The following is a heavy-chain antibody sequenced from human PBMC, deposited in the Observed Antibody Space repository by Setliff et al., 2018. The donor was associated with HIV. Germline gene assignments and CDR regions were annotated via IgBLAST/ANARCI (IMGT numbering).Heavy chain of an antibody. V-gene: IGHV1-2*06. CDR1: GYTFTDHY. CDR2: INPNSGGT. D-gene: IGHD5-12*01. Sequence: ASVKVSCKTSGYTFTDHYVHWVRQAPGQGLEWMGRINPNSGGTNYAQKFQGRVTMTRDTSITTAYMELSRLRSDDTAVYYCARAHFLVAMTRNWFDPWGQGTLVTVSS. CDR3: ARAHFLVAMTRNWFDP. J-gene: IGHJ5*02.